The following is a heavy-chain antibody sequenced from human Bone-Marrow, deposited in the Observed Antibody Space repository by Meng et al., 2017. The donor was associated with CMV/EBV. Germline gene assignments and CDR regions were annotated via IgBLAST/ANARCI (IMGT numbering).Heavy chain of an antibody. J-gene: IGHJ4*02. CDR1: GFTFDDYA. V-gene: IGHV3-9*01. CDR3: AKASSSWSAPLGYYCDY. Sequence: GGSLRLSCAASGFTFDDYAMHWVRQAPGKGLEWVSSISWNSGSIGYADSVKGRFTISRDNAKNSLYLQMISLRAEDTALYYCAKASSSWSAPLGYYCDYWGQGTLVTVSS. CDR2: ISWNSGSI. D-gene: IGHD6-13*01.